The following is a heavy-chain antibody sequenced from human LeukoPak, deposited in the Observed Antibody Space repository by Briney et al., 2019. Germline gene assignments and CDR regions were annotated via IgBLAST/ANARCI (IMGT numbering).Heavy chain of an antibody. V-gene: IGHV3-66*01. CDR3: ARAGGSRPIDY. J-gene: IGHJ4*02. D-gene: IGHD6-25*01. Sequence: GGSLRLSCAASDFNFITYAMSWVRQAPGKGLEWVSVIYSGGFTYYADSVKGRFTISRDTSKNTLYLQMNSLRAEDTAVYYCARAGGSRPIDYWGQGTLVTVSS. CDR2: IYSGGFT. CDR1: DFNFITYA.